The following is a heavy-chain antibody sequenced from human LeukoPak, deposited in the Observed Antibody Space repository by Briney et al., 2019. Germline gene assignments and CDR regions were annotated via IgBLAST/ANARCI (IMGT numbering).Heavy chain of an antibody. V-gene: IGHV3-7*01. J-gene: IGHJ4*02. CDR1: GFSFSTYW. CDR3: AMIEQVVSNVEGGY. CDR2: IKQDGSMK. D-gene: IGHD6-6*01. Sequence: GGSLRLSCAASGFSFSTYWMSWVRQAPGMGLEWVANIKQDGSMKGYVDSVKGRFTISRDNAKNSLYLQMNSLRADDTAVYFCAMIEQVVSNVEGGYWGQGTLVTVSS.